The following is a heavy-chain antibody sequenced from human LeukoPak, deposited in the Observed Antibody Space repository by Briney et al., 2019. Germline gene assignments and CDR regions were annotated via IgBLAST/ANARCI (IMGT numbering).Heavy chain of an antibody. CDR3: ATDRPGGGWSFDY. CDR1: GFIFSTYA. CDR2: IWYDGSNK. V-gene: IGHV3-30*02. J-gene: IGHJ4*02. D-gene: IGHD6-19*01. Sequence: GGSLRLSCAASGFIFSTYAMHWVRQAPGKGLEWVTSIWYDGSNKYYADSVKGRFIISRDNSKNTLYLQMNSLRPEDTAVYYCATDRPGGGWSFDYWGQGTLVIVSS.